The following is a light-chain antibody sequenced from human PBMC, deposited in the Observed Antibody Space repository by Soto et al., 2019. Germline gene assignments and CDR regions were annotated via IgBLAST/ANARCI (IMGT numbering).Light chain of an antibody. J-gene: IGLJ1*01. V-gene: IGLV2-14*01. Sequence: QSAMTQPPSVSAAPGQRVTISCSGSSSNIGGNSVSWYQQLPGTAPKLIIYEVTIRPSGVSNRFSGSKSGNTASLTISGLQAEDEADYYCSSYTTSAPYVFGSGTKLTVL. CDR1: SSNIGGNS. CDR2: EVT. CDR3: SSYTTSAPYV.